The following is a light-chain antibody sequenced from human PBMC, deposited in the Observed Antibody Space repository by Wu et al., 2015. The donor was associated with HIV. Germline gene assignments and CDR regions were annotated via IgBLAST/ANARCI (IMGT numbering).Light chain of an antibody. J-gene: IGKJ4*01. CDR2: GAS. CDR1: QSVSSN. Sequence: EIVMTQFPATLSVSPGERATLSCRASQSVSSNLAWYQQKPGQAPRLLIYGASTRATSIPARFSGSGSGTEFTLTISSMQSEDFAIYYCQHYNKIPPLTFGGGTKVEIK. CDR3: QHYNKIPPLT. V-gene: IGKV3-15*01.